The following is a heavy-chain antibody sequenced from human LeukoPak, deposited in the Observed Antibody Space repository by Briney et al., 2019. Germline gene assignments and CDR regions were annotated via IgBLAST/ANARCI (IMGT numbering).Heavy chain of an antibody. Sequence: PGGSLRLSCVASGFTFGSYWMSWVRQAPGKGLEWVANIKQDGSEKYYVDSVKGRFTISRDNAKNSLYLQMNSLRAEDTAVYYCARGGRKYQLLLDYWGQGTLVTVSS. J-gene: IGHJ4*02. CDR2: IKQDGSEK. V-gene: IGHV3-7*01. CDR3: ARGGRKYQLLLDY. CDR1: GFTFGSYW. D-gene: IGHD2-2*01.